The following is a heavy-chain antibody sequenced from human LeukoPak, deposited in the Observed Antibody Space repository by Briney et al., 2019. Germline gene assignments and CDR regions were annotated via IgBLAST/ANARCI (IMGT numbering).Heavy chain of an antibody. J-gene: IGHJ6*03. CDR3: ARRVGSYYYYMDV. V-gene: IGHV1-2*02. Sequence: ASVKISCKASGYTFTGYYMHWVRQAPGQGLEWMGWINPNSGGTNYAQKFQGRVTMTRDTSISTAYMELSRLRSDDTAVYYCARRVGSYYYYMDVWGKGTTVTVSS. CDR2: INPNSGGT. CDR1: GYTFTGYY. D-gene: IGHD3-10*01.